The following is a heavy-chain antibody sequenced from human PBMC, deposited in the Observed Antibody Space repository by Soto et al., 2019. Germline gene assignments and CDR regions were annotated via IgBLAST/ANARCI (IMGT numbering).Heavy chain of an antibody. CDR2: IFPGDSDT. V-gene: IGHV5-51*01. CDR1: GYNFGAYW. Sequence: PGESLKISCQGSGYNFGAYWIGWVRQMPGKGREWMGIIFPGDSDTICRPSFQVQVTISVDRSINTAYLQWSSLKASDTAMYFCARGGIIGNPPDSWRHGTQVP. J-gene: IGHJ5*01. CDR3: ARGGIIGNPPDS. D-gene: IGHD1-20*01.